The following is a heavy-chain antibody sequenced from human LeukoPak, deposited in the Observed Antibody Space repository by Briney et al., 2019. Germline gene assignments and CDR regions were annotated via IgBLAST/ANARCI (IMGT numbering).Heavy chain of an antibody. CDR3: AKDNGQWLVEYYFDY. CDR1: GFTFSSYG. Sequence: GGSLGLSCAASGFTFSSYGMHWVRQAPGKGLEWVAVISYDGSNKYYADSVKGRFTISRDNSKNTLYLQMNSLRAEDTAVYYCAKDNGQWLVEYYFDYWGQGTLVTVSS. J-gene: IGHJ4*02. CDR2: ISYDGSNK. V-gene: IGHV3-30*18. D-gene: IGHD6-19*01.